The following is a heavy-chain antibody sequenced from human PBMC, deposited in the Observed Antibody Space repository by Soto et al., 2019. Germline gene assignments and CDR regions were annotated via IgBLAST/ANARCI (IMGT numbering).Heavy chain of an antibody. CDR1: GYSFTSYW. V-gene: IGHV5-51*01. CDR2: IYPGDSDT. D-gene: IGHD3-3*01. J-gene: IGHJ6*04. CDR3: ASGPRYDFWIGYSDPNNYYTGMDV. Sequence: GESLKISCKGSGYSFTSYWIGWVRQMPGKGLEWMGIIYPGDSDTRYSPSFQGQVTISADKSISTAYLQWSSLKASDTAMYYCASGPRYDFWIGYSDPNNYYTGMDVWGKGPAVPVSS.